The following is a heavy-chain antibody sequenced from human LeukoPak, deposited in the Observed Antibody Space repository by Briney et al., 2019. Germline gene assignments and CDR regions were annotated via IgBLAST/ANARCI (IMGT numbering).Heavy chain of an antibody. CDR3: ATLSLGYCSGGSCFYYYGMDV. D-gene: IGHD2-15*01. CDR1: GYTLTELS. CDR2: FDPEDGET. Sequence: ASVKVSCKVSGYTLTELSMHWVRQAPGKGLEWMGGFDPEDGETIYAQKFQGRVTMTEDTSTDTAYMELSSLRSEDTAVYYCATLSLGYCSGGSCFYYYGMDVWAKGPRSPSP. J-gene: IGHJ6*02. V-gene: IGHV1-24*01.